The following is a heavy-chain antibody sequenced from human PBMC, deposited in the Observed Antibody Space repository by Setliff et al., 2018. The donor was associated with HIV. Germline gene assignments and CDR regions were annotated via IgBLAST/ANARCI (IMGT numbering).Heavy chain of an antibody. CDR3: VRDVAATNMIRGILTHYYYMDV. V-gene: IGHV3-72*01. CDR1: GFTFSNFW. J-gene: IGHJ6*03. CDR2: SRNKANSYTT. Sequence: PGGSLRLSCAASGFTFSNFWMHWVRQAPGKGLEWVARSRNKANSYTTQYAASVRGRFTVSRDGSENSLYLQMNNLKSEDTAVYYCVRDVAATNMIRGILTHYYYMDVWGKGTTVTVSS. D-gene: IGHD3-10*01.